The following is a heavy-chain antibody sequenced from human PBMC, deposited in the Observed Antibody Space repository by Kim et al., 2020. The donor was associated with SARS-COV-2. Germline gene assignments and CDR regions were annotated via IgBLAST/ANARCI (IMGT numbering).Heavy chain of an antibody. Sequence: ASVKVSCKASGYTFTSYGISWVRQAPGQGLEWMGWISAYNGNTNYAQKLQGRVTMTTDTSTSTAYMELRSLRSDDTAVYYCARDRRCSGWYCPNALYYYYGMDVWGQGTTVTVSS. CDR1: GYTFTSYG. CDR2: ISAYNGNT. V-gene: IGHV1-18*04. J-gene: IGHJ6*02. D-gene: IGHD6-19*01. CDR3: ARDRRCSGWYCPNALYYYYGMDV.